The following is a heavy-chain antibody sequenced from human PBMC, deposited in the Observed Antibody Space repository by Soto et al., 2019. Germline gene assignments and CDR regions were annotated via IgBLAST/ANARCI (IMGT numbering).Heavy chain of an antibody. J-gene: IGHJ4*02. CDR3: AKDLRLQHGLVVVAATHGLDY. CDR2: ISYDGSNK. D-gene: IGHD2-15*01. V-gene: IGHV3-30*18. Sequence: GGSLRLSCAASGFTFSSYGMHWVRQAPGKGLEWVAVISYDGSNKYYADSVKGRFTISRDNSKNTLYLQMNSLRAEDTAVYYCAKDLRLQHGLVVVAATHGLDYWGQGTLVTVSS. CDR1: GFTFSSYG.